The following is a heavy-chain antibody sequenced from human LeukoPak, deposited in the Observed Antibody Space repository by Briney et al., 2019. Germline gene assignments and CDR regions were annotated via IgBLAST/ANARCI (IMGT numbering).Heavy chain of an antibody. Sequence: PGGSLRLSCAASGFTFSNAWMSWVRQAPGKGLEWVGRIKSKTDGGTTDYAAPVKGRFTISRDDSKNTLYLQMNSLKTEDTAVYCCTTPRPKYCSSTSCYAGWGQGTLVTVSS. D-gene: IGHD2-2*01. CDR3: TTPRPKYCSSTSCYAG. CDR2: IKSKTDGGTT. V-gene: IGHV3-15*01. J-gene: IGHJ4*02. CDR1: GFTFSNAW.